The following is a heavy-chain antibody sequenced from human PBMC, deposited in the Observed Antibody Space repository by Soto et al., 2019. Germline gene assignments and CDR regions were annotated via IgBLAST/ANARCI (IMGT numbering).Heavy chain of an antibody. D-gene: IGHD3-22*01. CDR1: GFTVSSNY. V-gene: IGHV3-53*01. J-gene: IGHJ4*02. CDR2: IYSGGST. Sequence: GGSLRLSCAASGFTVSSNYMSWVRQAPGKGLEWVSVIYSGGSTYYADSVKGRFTISRDNSKNTLYLQMNSLRAEDTAVYYCARGRYYYDSSGYYPQPLDYWGQGTLVTVSS. CDR3: ARGRYYYDSSGYYPQPLDY.